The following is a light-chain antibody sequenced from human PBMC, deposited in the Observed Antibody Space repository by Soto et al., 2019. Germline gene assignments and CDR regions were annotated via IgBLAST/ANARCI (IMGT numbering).Light chain of an antibody. CDR1: QSVSSY. V-gene: IGKV3-11*01. J-gene: IGKJ4*01. CDR2: DAP. Sequence: ETVLTQSPGTLSLSPGERATLSCRASQSVSSYLAWYQQKPGQAPRLLIYDAPNRATGIPARFSGSGSGTDFTLTISSLEPEDFAVYYCQQRSNWPLTFGGGTKVDIK. CDR3: QQRSNWPLT.